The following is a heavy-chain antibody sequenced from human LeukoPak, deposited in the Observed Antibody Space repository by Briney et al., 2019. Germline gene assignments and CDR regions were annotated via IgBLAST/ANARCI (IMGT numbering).Heavy chain of an antibody. Sequence: GGSLRLSCAASGFTFDDYAMHWVRQAPGKGLEWVSLISWDGGSTYYADSVKGRFTISRDNSKNSLYLQMNSLRAEDTALYYCAKDSSKARYSSSWYLIDYWGQGTLVTVSS. D-gene: IGHD6-13*01. V-gene: IGHV3-43D*03. CDR2: ISWDGGST. CDR1: GFTFDDYA. CDR3: AKDSSKARYSSSWYLIDY. J-gene: IGHJ4*02.